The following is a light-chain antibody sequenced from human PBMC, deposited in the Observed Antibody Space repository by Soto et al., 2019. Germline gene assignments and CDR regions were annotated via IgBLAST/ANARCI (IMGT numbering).Light chain of an antibody. CDR1: QSVSSY. Sequence: EIVLTQSPATLSLSPGERATLSCRASQSVSSYLAWYQQRPGQAPRLLIYDASNRATGIPARFSGSGSGTDFNLTISSLEPEDFAVYYCQQRSNWPPIFTFGPGTKVHIK. V-gene: IGKV3-11*01. J-gene: IGKJ3*01. CDR2: DAS. CDR3: QQRSNWPPIFT.